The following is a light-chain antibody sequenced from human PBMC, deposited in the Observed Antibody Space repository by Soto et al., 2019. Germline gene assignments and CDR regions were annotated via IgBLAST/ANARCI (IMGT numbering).Light chain of an antibody. V-gene: IGLV2-23*02. CDR1: SSDVGSYNL. J-gene: IGLJ2*01. CDR3: CSYVGSSIFVV. CDR2: EVS. Sequence: QSVLTQPASVSGSPGQSITISCTGSSSDVGSYNLVSWYQQHPGKAPKLMIYEVSKRPSGVSNRFSGSKSGNTASLTISGLQAEDEADYYCCSYVGSSIFVVFGGGIKVTVL.